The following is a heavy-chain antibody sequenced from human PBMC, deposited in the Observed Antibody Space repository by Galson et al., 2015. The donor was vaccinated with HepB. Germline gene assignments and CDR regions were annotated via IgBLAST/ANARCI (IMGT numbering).Heavy chain of an antibody. CDR1: GGSISSYY. Sequence: SETLSLTCIVSGGSISSYYWSWIRQPPGKGLEWIGYIYYSGSTNYNPSLKSRVTISVDTSKNQFSLKLSSVTAADTAVYYCARHFGERQWLGSYDYWGQGTLVTVSS. J-gene: IGHJ4*02. D-gene: IGHD6-19*01. CDR3: ARHFGERQWLGSYDY. V-gene: IGHV4-59*08. CDR2: IYYSGST.